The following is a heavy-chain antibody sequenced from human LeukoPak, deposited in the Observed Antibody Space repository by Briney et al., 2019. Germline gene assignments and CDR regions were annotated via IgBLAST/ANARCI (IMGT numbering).Heavy chain of an antibody. D-gene: IGHD4-17*01. CDR3: ARDGHGDYLFDY. J-gene: IGHJ4*02. CDR1: RFTFSSYS. Sequence: PGGSLRLSCAASRFTFSSYSLNWVRQAPGKGLEWISYISTSSSTIYYADSVKGRFTISRDNAKNSLYLQMNSLRDEDTAVYYCARDGHGDYLFDYWGQGTLVTDSS. V-gene: IGHV3-48*02. CDR2: ISTSSSTI.